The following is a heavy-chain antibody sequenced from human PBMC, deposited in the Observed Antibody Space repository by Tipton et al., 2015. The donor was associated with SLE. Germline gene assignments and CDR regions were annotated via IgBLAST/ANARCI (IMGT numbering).Heavy chain of an antibody. CDR2: ISWNSGSI. CDR3: AKDPAAAGPFY. Sequence: SLRLSCAASGFTFDDYAMHWVRQAPGKGLEWVSGISWNSGSIGYADSVKGRSTISRDNSKNTLYLQMNSLRAEDTAVCYCAKDPAAAGPFYWGQGTLVTVSS. V-gene: IGHV3-9*01. J-gene: IGHJ4*02. CDR1: GFTFDDYA. D-gene: IGHD6-13*01.